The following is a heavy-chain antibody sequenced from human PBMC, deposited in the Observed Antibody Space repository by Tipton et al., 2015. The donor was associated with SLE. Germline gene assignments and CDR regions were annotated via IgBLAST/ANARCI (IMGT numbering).Heavy chain of an antibody. Sequence: SLRLSCAASGFTFSRHDMSWVRQAPGKGLEWVSAISGSGTRTYYADSVRGRVTISRDNSKNTMYLQMNSLRAEDTAVYYCAKDESEEVAADWFDPRGQGILVTVSS. V-gene: IGHV3-23*01. J-gene: IGHJ5*02. CDR3: AKDESEEVAADWFDP. D-gene: IGHD5-12*01. CDR2: ISGSGTRT. CDR1: GFTFSRHD.